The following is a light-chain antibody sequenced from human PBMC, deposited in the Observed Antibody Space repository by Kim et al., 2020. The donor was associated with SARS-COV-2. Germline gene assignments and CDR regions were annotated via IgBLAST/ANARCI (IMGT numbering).Light chain of an antibody. CDR2: GAS. Sequence: ETVMTQSPLTLSLSPGERATLSCRASQIVSSNLAWYQQKPGQVPRLLIYGASTRATGIPARFSGSGSGTEFTLTISSLQSEDFAVYYCHQYNYWPRTFGQGTKVDIK. V-gene: IGKV3-15*01. CDR1: QIVSSN. CDR3: HQYNYWPRT. J-gene: IGKJ1*01.